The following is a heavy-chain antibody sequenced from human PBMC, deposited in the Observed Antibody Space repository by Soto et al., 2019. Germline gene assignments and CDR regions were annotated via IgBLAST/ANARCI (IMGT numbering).Heavy chain of an antibody. D-gene: IGHD4-4*01. CDR3: AGDPDSHYNDSHASSYP. CDR1: GGTFSTYT. Sequence: QVQLVQSGAEVKKPGSSVKVSCKASGGTFSTYTITWVRQAPGQGLEWMGRIIPIIGIINYAQKFQGRVTISADEXXGXPYRELTGRRSDDTAVYYCAGDPDSHYNDSHASSYPWGQGTLVTVSS. J-gene: IGHJ5*02. CDR2: IIPIIGII. V-gene: IGHV1-69*08.